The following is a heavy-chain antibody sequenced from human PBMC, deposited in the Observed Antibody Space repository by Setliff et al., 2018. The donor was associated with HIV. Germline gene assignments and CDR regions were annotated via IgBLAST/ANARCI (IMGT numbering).Heavy chain of an antibody. D-gene: IGHD6-19*01. CDR3: ARERESSGWYVDY. V-gene: IGHV1-69*04. J-gene: IGHJ4*02. CDR1: GGTFSSYA. Sequence: SVKVSCKASGGTFSSYALSWVRQAPGQGLEWMGRIIPIFGIANYAQKFQGRVTITADKSTSTAYMELSSLRSEDTAVYYCARERESSGWYVDYWGQGTLVTVS. CDR2: IIPIFGIA.